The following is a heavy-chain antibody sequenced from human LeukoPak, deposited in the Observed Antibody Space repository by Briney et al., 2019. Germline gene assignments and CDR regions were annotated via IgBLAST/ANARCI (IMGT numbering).Heavy chain of an antibody. CDR2: INPSGGRT. V-gene: IGHV1-46*01. D-gene: IGHD3-10*01. Sequence: ASVKVSCKASGYIFTNYDMHWVRQAPGQGLEWMGIINPSGGRTSYPQKFQGRVTMTRDTSTSTVYMEVSSLRSEDTAVYYCARGHHYYGSGSYSSYAFDIWGQGTMVTVSS. CDR3: ARGHHYYGSGSYSSYAFDI. J-gene: IGHJ3*02. CDR1: GYIFTNYD.